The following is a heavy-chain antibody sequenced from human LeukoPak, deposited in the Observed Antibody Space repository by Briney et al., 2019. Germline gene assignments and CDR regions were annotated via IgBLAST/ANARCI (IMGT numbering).Heavy chain of an antibody. V-gene: IGHV4-59*01. CDR2: IYYSGST. Sequence: PETLSLTCTVAGGSISSYYWSWIRQPPGKGLEWIGYIYYSGSTNYNPSLKSRVTISVDTSKNQFSLKLSSVTAADTAVYYCARGKLPAGPYPDAFDIWGQGTMVTVSS. J-gene: IGHJ3*02. D-gene: IGHD5-24*01. CDR1: GGSISSYY. CDR3: ARGKLPAGPYPDAFDI.